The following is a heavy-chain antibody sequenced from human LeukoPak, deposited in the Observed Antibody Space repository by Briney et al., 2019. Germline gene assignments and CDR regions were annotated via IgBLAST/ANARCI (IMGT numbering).Heavy chain of an antibody. CDR2: TSYDGKNK. J-gene: IGHJ4*02. Sequence: GGSLRLSCAASRFTFSNYAMHWVRQAPGKGLEWVAVTSYDGKNKYYADSVKGRFTISRDNSKNTLYLQMNSLGAEDTAVYNCARDLSGSGYYYLMGYWGQGTLVTVSS. CDR1: RFTFSNYA. CDR3: ARDLSGSGYYYLMGY. D-gene: IGHD3-22*01. V-gene: IGHV3-30*04.